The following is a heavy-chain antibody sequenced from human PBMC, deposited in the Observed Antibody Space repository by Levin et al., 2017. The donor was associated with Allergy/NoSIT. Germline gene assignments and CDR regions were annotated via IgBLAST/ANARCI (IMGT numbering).Heavy chain of an antibody. CDR1: GYTFTSYG. J-gene: IGHJ3*02. CDR3: ARDRAGHGGGDPDAFDI. Sequence: ASVKVSCKASGYTFTSYGISWVRQAPGQGLEWMGWISAYNGNTNYAQKLQGRVTMTTDTSTSTAYMELRSLRSDDTAVYYCARDRAGHGGGDPDAFDIWGQGTMVTVSS. CDR2: ISAYNGNT. V-gene: IGHV1-18*01. D-gene: IGHD2-21*02.